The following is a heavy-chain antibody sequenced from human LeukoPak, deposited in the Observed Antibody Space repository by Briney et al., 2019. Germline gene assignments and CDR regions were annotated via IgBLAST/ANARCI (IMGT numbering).Heavy chain of an antibody. J-gene: IGHJ4*02. CDR1: GFTFSNYS. CDR2: ISSLSSYI. D-gene: IGHD5-18*01. CDR3: ARGGPRDGYDY. Sequence: EGSLRLSCAASGFTFSNYSMNWVRQAPGKGLEWVSSISSLSSYIYYADSLKGRFTISRDNAKNSLYLQMNSLRAEDTAVYYCARGGPRDGYDYWGQGTLVTVSS. V-gene: IGHV3-21*01.